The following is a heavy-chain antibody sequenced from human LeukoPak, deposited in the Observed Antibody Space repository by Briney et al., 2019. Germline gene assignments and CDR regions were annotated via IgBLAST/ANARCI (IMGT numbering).Heavy chain of an antibody. V-gene: IGHV3-43*01. CDR3: ARAEWSAGAEYFQH. Sequence: PGGSLRLSCAASGFTFEHYTMHWVRQAPGKGLEWVALITWDGGSTYYGDSVKGRFTISRDNAKNSLYLQMNSLRAEDTAVYYCARAEWSAGAEYFQHWGQGTLVTVSS. CDR2: ITWDGGST. J-gene: IGHJ1*01. CDR1: GFTFEHYT. D-gene: IGHD3-3*01.